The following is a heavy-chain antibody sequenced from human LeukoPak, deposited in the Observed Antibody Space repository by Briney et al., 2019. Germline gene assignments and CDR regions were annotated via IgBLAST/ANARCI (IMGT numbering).Heavy chain of an antibody. CDR1: GFTFSSYA. V-gene: IGHV3-23*01. CDR3: AKPDYDFWSGYPYYFDY. CDR2: ITGRGGTT. D-gene: IGHD3-3*01. J-gene: IGHJ4*02. Sequence: PGGSLRLSCAASGFTFSSYAMSWVRQAPGKGLEWVSTITGRGGTTYYADSVKGRFTISRDNSKNTLYLQMNSLRAEDTAVYYCAKPDYDFWSGYPYYFDYWGQGTLVTVSS.